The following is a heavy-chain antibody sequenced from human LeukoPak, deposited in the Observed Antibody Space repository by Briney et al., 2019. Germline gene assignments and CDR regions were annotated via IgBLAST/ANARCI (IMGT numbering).Heavy chain of an antibody. V-gene: IGHV3-66*01. D-gene: IGHD5-18*01. CDR1: GFTFSSYG. Sequence: GGSLRLSCAASGFTFSSYGMSWVRQAPGKGLEWVSVIYSGGSTYYADSVKGRFTISRDNSKNTLYLQMNSLRAEDTAVYYCASGGYSYGYGEYFDYWGQGTLVTVSS. CDR2: IYSGGST. J-gene: IGHJ4*02. CDR3: ASGGYSYGYGEYFDY.